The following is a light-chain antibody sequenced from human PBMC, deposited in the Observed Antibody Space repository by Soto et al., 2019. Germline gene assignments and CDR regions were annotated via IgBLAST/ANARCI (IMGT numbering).Light chain of an antibody. CDR2: DAS. CDR1: QSISSW. CDR3: QQYDSSRT. Sequence: DIQMTQSPSTLSASVGDRVTITCRASQSISSWLAWYQQKPGRAPRLLIYDASNLESGVPSRFSGSGSGTEFTLTITSLQPEDFAIYYCQQYDSSRTFGQGTKVDIK. V-gene: IGKV1-5*01. J-gene: IGKJ1*01.